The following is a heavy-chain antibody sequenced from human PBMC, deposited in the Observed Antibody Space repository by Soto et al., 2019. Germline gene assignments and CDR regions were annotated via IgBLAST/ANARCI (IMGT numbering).Heavy chain of an antibody. CDR2: FNPSGLST. V-gene: IGHV1-46*01. Sequence: QVHLVQSGAEVKKPGASVNVSCQASGSITNHHMHWVRQAPGQGLEWMGIFNPSGLSTTYAQKFQGRVTITGDTSPSTVYMELSSLTYEDTDVYFYAKVTHRAPIAVAGSIGYWGQGTLVIVSS. CDR1: GSITNHH. J-gene: IGHJ4*02. CDR3: AKVTHRAPIAVAGSIGY. D-gene: IGHD6-19*01.